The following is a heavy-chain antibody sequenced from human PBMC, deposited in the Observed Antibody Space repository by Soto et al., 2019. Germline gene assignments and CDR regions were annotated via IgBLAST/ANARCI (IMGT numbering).Heavy chain of an antibody. Sequence: QVQLVQSGAEVKKPGASVKVSCKASGYTFTSYGISWVRQAPGQGLEGRGWISAYNGNTNYAQKLQDRVTMPTDTSTSTAYMALMSLRSDDTAVYFCAINNSYDRSGYYYCNWYFDLWGRGTLVTVSS. CDR3: AINNSYDRSGYYYCNWYFDL. CDR1: GYTFTSYG. J-gene: IGHJ2*01. D-gene: IGHD3-22*01. CDR2: ISAYNGNT. V-gene: IGHV1-18*04.